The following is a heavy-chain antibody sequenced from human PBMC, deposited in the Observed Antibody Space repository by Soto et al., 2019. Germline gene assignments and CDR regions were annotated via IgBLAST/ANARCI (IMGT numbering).Heavy chain of an antibody. CDR1: GASISYGGFS. CDR2: ISHLENT. CDR3: ARALYCSAGSCSTLRGMDV. Sequence: TLSLTCTVSGASISYGGFSWSWIRQSPGKGLEWIGYISHLENTYFHPSFKSRLTMSIDRSRNQFSLNLSSVTAADRAVYYCARALYCSAGSCSTLRGMDVWGQGTTVTVSS. J-gene: IGHJ6*02. D-gene: IGHD2-15*01. V-gene: IGHV4-30-2*06.